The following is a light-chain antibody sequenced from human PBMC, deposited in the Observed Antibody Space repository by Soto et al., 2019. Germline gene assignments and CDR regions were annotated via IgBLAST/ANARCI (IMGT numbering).Light chain of an antibody. CDR2: VAS. Sequence: DIQMTQSPSPLSASVGDRVTITCRASQRSSNYLAWYQQQPGKVPKLLIYVASTLQSGVPSRFSGSGSGTDYSVTISSLQPEDVATEYWAKYNSATWTCGHGTKVVIK. J-gene: IGKJ1*01. CDR1: QRSSNY. CDR3: AKYNSATWT. V-gene: IGKV1-27*01.